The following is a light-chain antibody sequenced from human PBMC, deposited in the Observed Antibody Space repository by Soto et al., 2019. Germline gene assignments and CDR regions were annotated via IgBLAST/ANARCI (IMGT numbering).Light chain of an antibody. V-gene: IGKV1-5*03. J-gene: IGKJ1*01. CDR2: KAS. CDR3: QQYSSYWT. Sequence: IQMTQSPSSLSASVGDRVTISCRASQGIGNALGWYQQKPGKAPNLLIYKASYLASGVPSRFSGGGSGTEFTLTISSLQPDDFATYYCQQYSSYWTFGQGTKVDIK. CDR1: QGIGNA.